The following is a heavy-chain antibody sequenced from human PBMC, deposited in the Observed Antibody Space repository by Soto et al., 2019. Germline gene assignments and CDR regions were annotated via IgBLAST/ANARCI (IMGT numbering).Heavy chain of an antibody. Sequence: GGSLRLSCAASGFTFSSYWMHWVRQAPGKGLVWVSRINSDGSSTSYADSVKGRFTISRDNAKNTLYLQMNSLRAEDTAVYYCAREVRVVVAAEPDRVWFDPWGQGTLVTVSS. V-gene: IGHV3-74*01. CDR2: INSDGSST. CDR1: GFTFSSYW. CDR3: AREVRVVVAAEPDRVWFDP. J-gene: IGHJ5*02. D-gene: IGHD2-15*01.